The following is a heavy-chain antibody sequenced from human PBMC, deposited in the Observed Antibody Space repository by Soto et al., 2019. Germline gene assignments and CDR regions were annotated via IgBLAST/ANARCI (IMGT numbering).Heavy chain of an antibody. D-gene: IGHD2-2*01. CDR3: ARGLVLVPAAIRSYLDS. V-gene: IGHV1-2*02. Sequence: QVQLVQSGAEVKKPGASVKVSCKASGYTFTGYYMHWVRQAPGQGLEWMGWSNPNSGGTNYAQNFQGSVTITRDTCISTAYMEQSRMRSDDTAVYYCARGLVLVPAAIRSYLDSWGQGTLVTVSS. CDR2: SNPNSGGT. CDR1: GYTFTGYY. J-gene: IGHJ5*01.